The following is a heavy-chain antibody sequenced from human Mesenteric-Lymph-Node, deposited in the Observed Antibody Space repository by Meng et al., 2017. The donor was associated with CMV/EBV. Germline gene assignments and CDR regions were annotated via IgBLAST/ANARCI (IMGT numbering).Heavy chain of an antibody. J-gene: IGHJ4*02. CDR3: ARGGDFWSGYSPPVDY. CDR1: GFTFSSYA. Sequence: GESLKISCAASGFTFSSYAMSWVRQAPGQGLEWVSAISGSGGSTYYADSVKGRFTISRDNSKNTLYLQMNSLRAEDTAVYYCARGGDFWSGYSPPVDYWGQGTLVTVSS. CDR2: ISGSGGST. D-gene: IGHD3-3*01. V-gene: IGHV3-23*01.